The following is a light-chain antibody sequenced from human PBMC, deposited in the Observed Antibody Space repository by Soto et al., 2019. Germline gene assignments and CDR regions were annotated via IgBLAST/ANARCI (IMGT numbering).Light chain of an antibody. CDR1: SSNIGSNT. CDR3: AAWDDSLNAVV. CDR2: SNN. Sequence: QSVLTQPPSASGTPGQRVTISCSGSSSNIGSNTVNCYQQLPGTAPNLLIYSNNQRPSGVPGRSSGYTSGTSASPAIGGLEEEEEDDYYSAAWDDSLNAVVFGGGTKLTVL. J-gene: IGLJ3*02. V-gene: IGLV1-44*01.